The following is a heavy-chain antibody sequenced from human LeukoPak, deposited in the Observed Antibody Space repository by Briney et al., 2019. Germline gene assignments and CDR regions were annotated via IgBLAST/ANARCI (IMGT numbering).Heavy chain of an antibody. CDR2: ISYDGSNK. V-gene: IGHV3-30*04. CDR1: GLTFSSYA. J-gene: IGHJ4*01. D-gene: IGHD5-12*01. Sequence: GGSLRLSCAASGLTFSSYAMHWVRQAPGKGLEWVAVISYDGSNKYYADSVKGRFTISRDNSKNTLYLQMNSLRAEDTAVYYCSKAPLRATVATYWGQGTLVTVSS. CDR3: SKAPLRATVATY.